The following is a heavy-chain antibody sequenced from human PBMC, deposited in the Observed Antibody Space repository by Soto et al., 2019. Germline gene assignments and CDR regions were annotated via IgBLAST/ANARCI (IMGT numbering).Heavy chain of an antibody. Sequence: PSETLSLTCAVYGGSFSGYYWSWIRQPPGKGLEWIGEINHSGSTNYNPSLKSRVTISVGTSKNQFSLKLSSVTAADTAVYYCARATRRHGYSSSWYGAWGQGTLVTVSS. D-gene: IGHD6-13*01. CDR2: INHSGST. CDR1: GGSFSGYY. J-gene: IGHJ5*02. V-gene: IGHV4-34*01. CDR3: ARATRRHGYSSSWYGA.